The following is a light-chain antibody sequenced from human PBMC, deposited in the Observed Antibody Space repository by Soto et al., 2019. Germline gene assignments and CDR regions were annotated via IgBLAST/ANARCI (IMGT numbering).Light chain of an antibody. Sequence: QSFLTQPASVSGSPGQSITIACTGTSSGIRDYNYVSWYQQLPGNAPKLIMYEVSNRPSGISNRFSGSKSGNTASLTISGLQAEDEADYYCSSKSPDFFGAGTKVTVL. CDR1: SSGIRDYNY. J-gene: IGLJ1*01. CDR2: EVS. V-gene: IGLV2-14*01. CDR3: SSKSPDF.